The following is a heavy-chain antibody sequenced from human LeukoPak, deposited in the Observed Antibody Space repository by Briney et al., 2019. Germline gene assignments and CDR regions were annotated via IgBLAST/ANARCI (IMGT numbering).Heavy chain of an antibody. CDR3: ARDPYSGNYGTYYYYYMDV. CDR2: ITSSGTYT. J-gene: IGHJ6*03. CDR1: GFTFSNYN. Sequence: PGGSLRLSCADSGFTFSNYNMNWVRQAPGKAMEWVSSITSSGTYTFYADSVKGRFTISRDDAKNSLYLQMDSLGPEDTAVYYCARDPYSGNYGTYYYYYMDVWGKGTTVTISS. V-gene: IGHV3-21*01. D-gene: IGHD1-26*01.